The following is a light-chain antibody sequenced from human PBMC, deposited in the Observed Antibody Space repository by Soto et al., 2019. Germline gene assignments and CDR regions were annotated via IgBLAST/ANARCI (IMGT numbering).Light chain of an antibody. CDR2: EVT. CDR1: NSDVGGYNF. Sequence: QSALTQPPSASGSPGQSVTISCTGTNSDVGGYNFVSWYQQYPGKAPKLMIYEVTKRPSGVPDRFSGSKSGNTASLTVSGLQAEDEADYFCTSYADNNNHVFELGPRSPS. V-gene: IGLV2-8*01. J-gene: IGLJ1*01. CDR3: TSYADNNNHV.